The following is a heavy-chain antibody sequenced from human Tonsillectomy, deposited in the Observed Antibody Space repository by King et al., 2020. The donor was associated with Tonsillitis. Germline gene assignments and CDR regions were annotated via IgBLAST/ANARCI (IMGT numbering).Heavy chain of an antibody. V-gene: IGHV3-43*02. CDR1: GFTFDDYA. D-gene: IGHD3-10*01. J-gene: IGHJ4*02. CDR2: ISGDGHNT. CDR3: AKSSFGESFPDY. Sequence: VQLVESGGGVLQPGGSLRLSCAASGFTFDDYAMHWVRQAPGKGLEWVSLISGDGHNTYYADSVKGRFTISRDNSKNSLYLQMNSLRTEDTALYYCAKSSFGESFPDYWGQGTLVTVSS.